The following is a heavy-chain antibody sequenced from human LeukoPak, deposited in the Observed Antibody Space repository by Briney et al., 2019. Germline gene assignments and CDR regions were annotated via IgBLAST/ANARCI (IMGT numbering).Heavy chain of an antibody. CDR2: ISYSGST. J-gene: IGHJ6*02. Sequence: PSETLSLTCTVSGGSISNYYWSWIRQPPGKGLEWIGHISYSGSTNYNPSLKSRVTISVDTSKNQFSLKLSSVTAADTAVFYCARHVSGDYAWLDVWGQGTTVTVSS. V-gene: IGHV4-59*08. D-gene: IGHD4-17*01. CDR3: ARHVSGDYAWLDV. CDR1: GGSISNYY.